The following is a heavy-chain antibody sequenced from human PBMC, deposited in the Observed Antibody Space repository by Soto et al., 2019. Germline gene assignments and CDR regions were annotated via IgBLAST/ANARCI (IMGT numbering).Heavy chain of an antibody. CDR2: IIPILGIA. Sequence: ASVKVSCKASGGTFSSYTISWVRQAPGQGLEWMGRIIPILGIANYAQKFQGRVTITADKSTSTAYMELSSLRSEDTAVYYCARQMTTVTTYHYYGMAVWGQGTTVPVSS. D-gene: IGHD4-4*01. J-gene: IGHJ6*02. CDR3: ARQMTTVTTYHYYGMAV. V-gene: IGHV1-69*02. CDR1: GGTFSSYT.